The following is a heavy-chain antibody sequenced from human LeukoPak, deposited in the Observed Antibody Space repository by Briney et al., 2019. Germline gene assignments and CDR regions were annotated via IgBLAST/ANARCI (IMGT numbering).Heavy chain of an antibody. V-gene: IGHV3-30*19. CDR2: ISYDGSNK. Sequence: GGSLRLSCAASGFTFSSCGMHWVRQAPGKGLEWVAVISYDGSNKYYADSVKGRFTISRDNSKNTLYLQMNSLRAEDTAVYYCATDVGATTTDYWGQGTLVTVSS. J-gene: IGHJ4*02. CDR1: GFTFSSCG. D-gene: IGHD1-26*01. CDR3: ATDVGATTTDY.